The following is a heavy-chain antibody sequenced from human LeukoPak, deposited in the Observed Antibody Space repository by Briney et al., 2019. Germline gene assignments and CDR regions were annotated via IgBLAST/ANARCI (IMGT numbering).Heavy chain of an antibody. Sequence: GRSLRLSCAASGFTFSSYGMHWVRQAPGKGLEWVSAISGSGGSTYYADSVKGRFTISRDNSKNTLYLQMNSLRAEDTAVYYCAKSDPYVRAFDIWGQGTMVTVSS. CDR3: AKSDPYVRAFDI. CDR2: ISGSGGST. J-gene: IGHJ3*02. V-gene: IGHV3-23*01. D-gene: IGHD3-16*01. CDR1: GFTFSSYG.